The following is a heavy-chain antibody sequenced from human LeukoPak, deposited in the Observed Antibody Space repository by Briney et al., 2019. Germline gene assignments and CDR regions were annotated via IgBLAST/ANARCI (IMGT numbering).Heavy chain of an antibody. D-gene: IGHD3-10*01. V-gene: IGHV3-33*01. J-gene: IGHJ5*02. CDR2: IWYDGSNK. CDR1: GFTFSSCG. Sequence: GRSLRLSCAASGFTFSSCGMHWVRQAPGKGLEWVAVIWYDGSNKYYADSVKGRFTISRDNSKNTLYLQMNSLRAEDTAVYYCARDYYGSGSYRGWFDPWGQGTLVTVSS. CDR3: ARDYYGSGSYRGWFDP.